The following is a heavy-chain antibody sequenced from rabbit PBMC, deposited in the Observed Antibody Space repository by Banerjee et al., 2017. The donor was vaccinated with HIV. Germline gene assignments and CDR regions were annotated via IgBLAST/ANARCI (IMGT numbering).Heavy chain of an antibody. J-gene: IGHJ4*01. CDR2: IATGSGNT. D-gene: IGHD4-1*01. CDR3: ARDLAGVIGWNFDL. V-gene: IGHV1S45*01. Sequence: QEQLEESGGGLVQPEGSLTLTCTASGFTLSGYWMSWVRQAPGKGLEWIGCIATGSGNTYYANWAKGRFTISKTSSTTVALQMTSLTAADTATYFCARDLAGVIGWNFDLWGQGTLVTVS. CDR1: GFTLSGYW.